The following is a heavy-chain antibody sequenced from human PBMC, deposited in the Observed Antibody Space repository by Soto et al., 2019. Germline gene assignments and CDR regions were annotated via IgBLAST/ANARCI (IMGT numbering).Heavy chain of an antibody. CDR2: IYYSGST. D-gene: IGHD2-15*01. CDR3: AGPAPDIVVVFATSDAFDI. CDR1: GGSISSSSYY. V-gene: IGHV4-39*01. J-gene: IGHJ3*02. Sequence: QLQLQESGPGLVKPSETLSLTCTVSGGSISSSSYYWGWIRQPPGKGLEWIGSIYYSGSTYYNPSLKSRVTISVDTSKNQFSLKLSSVTAADTAVYYCAGPAPDIVVVFATSDAFDIWGQGTMVTVSS.